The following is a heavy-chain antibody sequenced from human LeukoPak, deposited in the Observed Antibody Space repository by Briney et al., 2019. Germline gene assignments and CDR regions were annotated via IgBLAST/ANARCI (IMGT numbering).Heavy chain of an antibody. J-gene: IGHJ6*02. CDR1: GFTFSSYE. V-gene: IGHV3-48*03. CDR3: GRPLDV. CDR2: INHSGNTI. Sequence: PGGSLRLSCAASGFTFSSYEMNWVRQAPGKGLEWLSYINHSGNTIYYADSVKGRFTISRDNAKNSLYLQMNSLRAEDTAVYYCGRPLDVWGQGTTVTVS.